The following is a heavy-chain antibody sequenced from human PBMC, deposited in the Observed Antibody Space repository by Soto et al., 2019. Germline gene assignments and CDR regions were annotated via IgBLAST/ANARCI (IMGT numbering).Heavy chain of an antibody. CDR3: TTVYSSGWYLGY. CDR1: GFTFSNAW. V-gene: IGHV3-15*01. Sequence: GESLKISCAASGFTFSNAWMSWVRQAPGKGLEWVGRIKSKTDGGTTDYAAPVKGRFTISRDDSKNTLYLQMNSLKTEDTAVYYCTTVYSSGWYLGYWGQGTLVTVSS. J-gene: IGHJ4*02. D-gene: IGHD6-19*01. CDR2: IKSKTDGGTT.